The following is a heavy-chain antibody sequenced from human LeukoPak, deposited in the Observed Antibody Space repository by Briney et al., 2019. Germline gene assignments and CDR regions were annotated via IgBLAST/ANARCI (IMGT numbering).Heavy chain of an antibody. CDR3: ARDLVVVPAAIAYYYYYMDV. Sequence: SETLSLTCTVSGGSISSYYWSWIRQPAGKGLEWIGRIYTSGSTNYNPSLKSRVTMSVDTSKNQFSLKLSSVTAADTAVYYCARDLVVVPAAIAYYYYYMDVWGKGTTVTVSS. CDR2: IYTSGST. V-gene: IGHV4-4*07. CDR1: GGSISSYY. J-gene: IGHJ6*03. D-gene: IGHD2-2*01.